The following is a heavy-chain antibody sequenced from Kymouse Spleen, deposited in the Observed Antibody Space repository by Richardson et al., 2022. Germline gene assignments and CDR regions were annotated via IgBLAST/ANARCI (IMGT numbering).Heavy chain of an antibody. D-gene: IGHD6-13*01. J-gene: IGHJ6*02. Sequence: QVQLQQWGAGLLKPSETLSLTCAVYGGSFSGYYWSWIRQPPGKGLEWIGEINHSGSTNYNPSLKSRVTISVDTSKNQFSLKLSSVTAADTAVYYCARREAAAGYYYYGMDVWGQGTTVTVSS. CDR1: GGSFSGYY. CDR2: INHSGST. CDR3: ARREAAAGYYYYGMDV. V-gene: IGHV4-34*01.